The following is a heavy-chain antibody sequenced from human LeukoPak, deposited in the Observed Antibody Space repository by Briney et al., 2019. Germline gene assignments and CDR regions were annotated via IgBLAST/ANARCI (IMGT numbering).Heavy chain of an antibody. CDR3: GRGHTTDAFDI. Sequence: GGSLRLSCAASGFTFSDHYMDWVRQAPGKGLEWVGRTRNKANSYTTEYAASVKGRFTISRDDSKNSLYLQMNSLKTEDTAVYYCGRGHTTDAFDIWGQGTMVTVSS. J-gene: IGHJ3*02. CDR1: GFTFSDHY. V-gene: IGHV3-72*01. CDR2: TRNKANSYTT. D-gene: IGHD1-1*01.